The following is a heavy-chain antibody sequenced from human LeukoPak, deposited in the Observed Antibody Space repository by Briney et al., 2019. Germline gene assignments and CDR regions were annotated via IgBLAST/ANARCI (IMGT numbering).Heavy chain of an antibody. J-gene: IGHJ4*02. Sequence: GGSLRLSCAASGFTYRNYWMSWVRQAPRKGLAWVANIKDDGSEKYYVDSVKGRFTISRDNAKNSLYLQMNSLRAEDTAMYYCAGTVRGYWGQGTLVTVSS. D-gene: IGHD6-13*01. CDR1: GFTYRNYW. CDR2: IKDDGSEK. CDR3: AGTVRGY. V-gene: IGHV3-7*01.